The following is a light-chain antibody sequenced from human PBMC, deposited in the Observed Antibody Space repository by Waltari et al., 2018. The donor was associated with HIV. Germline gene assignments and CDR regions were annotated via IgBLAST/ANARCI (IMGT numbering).Light chain of an antibody. V-gene: IGKV1-5*03. CDR2: KAS. CDR1: QSIGIW. CDR3: QHYNSKSPWT. Sequence: DIQMTQSPSTLSASVGDRVTVTCRASQSIGIWVAWYKQKPGNAPQLLIYKASYLQPGVPSRFSGSGSGTEFTLTINSLQADDFATYYCQHYNSKSPWTFGQGTQV. J-gene: IGKJ1*01.